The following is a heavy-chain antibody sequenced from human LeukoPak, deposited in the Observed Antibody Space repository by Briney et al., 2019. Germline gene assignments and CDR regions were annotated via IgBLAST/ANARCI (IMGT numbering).Heavy chain of an antibody. V-gene: IGHV1-46*02. CDR2: INPSGGST. J-gene: IGHJ5*02. D-gene: IGHD3-16*02. CDR3: AIRLGELSLVPSPWFDP. CDR1: GDTFNNYN. Sequence: ASVKVSCKASGDTFNNYNVNWVRPAPGQGLEWMGIINPSGGSTSYAQKFQGRVTMTEDTSTDTAYMELSSLRSEDTAVYYCAIRLGELSLVPSPWFDPWGQGTLVTVSS.